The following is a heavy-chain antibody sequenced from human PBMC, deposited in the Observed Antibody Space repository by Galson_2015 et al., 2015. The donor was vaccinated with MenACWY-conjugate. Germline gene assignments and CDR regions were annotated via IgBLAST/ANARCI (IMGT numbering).Heavy chain of an antibody. CDR1: GSRFAHYW. J-gene: IGHJ5*02. V-gene: IGHV5-51*01. D-gene: IGHD1-14*01. CDR2: IYPGDSDT. CDR3: ARRRAEPNWFDP. Sequence: QSGAEVTEPGESLRISCKGSGSRFAHYWLGWVRQMPGKGLEWMGIIYPGDSDTRYSPSFQGQVTISADKSISTAYLQWSSLKASDTAMYYCARRRAEPNWFDPWGQGTLVTVSS.